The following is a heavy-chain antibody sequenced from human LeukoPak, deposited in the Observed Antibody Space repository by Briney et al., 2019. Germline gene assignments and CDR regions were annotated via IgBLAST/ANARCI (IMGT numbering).Heavy chain of an antibody. D-gene: IGHD2/OR15-2a*01. V-gene: IGHV3-48*03. Sequence: GGSLRLSCAASGFTFSSYEMNWVRQAPGKGLEWVSYISSSGSTIYYADSVKGRFTISRDNAKNSLYLQMNSLRAEDTAVYYCARDGPRISSTDYYYGMGVWGKGTTVTVSS. CDR3: ARDGPRISSTDYYYGMGV. J-gene: IGHJ6*04. CDR2: ISSSGSTI. CDR1: GFTFSSYE.